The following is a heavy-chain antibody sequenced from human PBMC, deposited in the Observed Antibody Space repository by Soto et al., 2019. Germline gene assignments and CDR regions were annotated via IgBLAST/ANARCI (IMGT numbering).Heavy chain of an antibody. D-gene: IGHD3-10*01. V-gene: IGHV3-7*01. CDR2: IREDGKEI. J-gene: IGHJ3*02. CDR3: GTDQWGGAFDI. Sequence: PGGSLRLSCAATGFTLIKYWMAWVRQTPGKGLEFVANIREDGKEINYVDSVKGRFTISRDNARNSLFLQMNSLRDDDTAVYYCGTDQWGGAFDIGGQGTMVTVSS. CDR1: GFTLIKYW.